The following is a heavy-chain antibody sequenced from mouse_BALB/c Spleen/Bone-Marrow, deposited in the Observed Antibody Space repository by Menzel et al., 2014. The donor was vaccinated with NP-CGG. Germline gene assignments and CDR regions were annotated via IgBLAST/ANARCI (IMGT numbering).Heavy chain of an antibody. V-gene: IGHV1S56*01. CDR2: IYPGNVNT. Sequence: VHLVESGPELVKPGASVRISCKASGYTSTSYYIHWVKQRPGQGLEWIGWIYPGNVNTKYNEKFKGKATLTADKSSSTAYMQLSSLTSEDSAVYFCARDDYAYWGQGTLVTVSA. CDR3: ARDDYAY. D-gene: IGHD2-4*01. J-gene: IGHJ3*01. CDR1: GYTSTSYY.